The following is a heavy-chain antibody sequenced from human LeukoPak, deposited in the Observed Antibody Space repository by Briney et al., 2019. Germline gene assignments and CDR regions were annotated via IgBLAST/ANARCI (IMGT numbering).Heavy chain of an antibody. Sequence: SETLSLTCTVSGGSISSYYWSWIRQPAGKGLEWIGRIYTSGSTNYNPSLKSRVTNSVGHSKKQFSLKLRSVNVSETAVFYLSGVGVRANPFDYWGQGTLVTVSS. CDR3: SGVGVRANPFDY. CDR2: IYTSGST. CDR1: GGSISSYY. J-gene: IGHJ4*02. D-gene: IGHD1-26*01. V-gene: IGHV4-4*07.